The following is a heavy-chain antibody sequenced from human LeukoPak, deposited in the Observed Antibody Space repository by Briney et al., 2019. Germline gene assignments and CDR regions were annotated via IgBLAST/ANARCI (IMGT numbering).Heavy chain of an antibody. D-gene: IGHD3-22*01. V-gene: IGHV3-74*01. Sequence: PGGSLRLSCAASGFTFSSYWMHWVRQAPGKGLVWVSRINSDGSSTSYADSVKGRFTISRDNSKNTLYLQMNSLRAEDTAVYYCAKARRGHLIYDSSGYPDYWGQGTLVTVSS. CDR2: INSDGSST. CDR1: GFTFSSYW. CDR3: AKARRGHLIYDSSGYPDY. J-gene: IGHJ4*02.